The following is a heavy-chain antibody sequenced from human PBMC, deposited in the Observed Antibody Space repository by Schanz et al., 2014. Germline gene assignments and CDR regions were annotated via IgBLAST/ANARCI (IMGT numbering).Heavy chain of an antibody. CDR1: GGSFSGYY. D-gene: IGHD2-2*01. J-gene: IGHJ4*02. Sequence: QVQLQQWGAGLLKPSETLSLTCGVFGGSFSGYYWSWIRQPPGKGLEWIAEINHGGSTNYNPSLKSRVTISVDTSKNQFSLKLRSVTAADTAVYYCARAARRTRVVPLYFDYWGQGTLVTVSS. CDR3: ARAARRTRVVPLYFDY. CDR2: INHGGST. V-gene: IGHV4-34*01.